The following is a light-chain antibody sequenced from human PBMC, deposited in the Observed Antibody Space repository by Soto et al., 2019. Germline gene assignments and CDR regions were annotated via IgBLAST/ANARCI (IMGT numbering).Light chain of an antibody. J-gene: IGKJ1*01. CDR3: QQYGSSWT. CDR2: DTS. Sequence: DIVLTQSPDTLSLSPANRAPLAWRASQSLTNSYIAWYQVKPGQAPRLLMYDTSSRAAGIPGRLGGSGSGTDFTLTSTSIEPADFAVYYCQQYGSSWTFGQGTKVDIK. V-gene: IGKV3-20*01. CDR1: QSLTNSY.